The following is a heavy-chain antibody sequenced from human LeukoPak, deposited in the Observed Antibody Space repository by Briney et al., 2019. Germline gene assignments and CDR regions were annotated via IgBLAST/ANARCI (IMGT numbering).Heavy chain of an antibody. CDR2: IYYSGST. CDR1: GGSISSSSYY. J-gene: IGHJ5*02. D-gene: IGHD2-15*01. Sequence: SETLSLTCTVSGGSISSSSYYWGWIRQPPGKGLEWIGSIYYSGSTYYNPSLKSRVTISVDTSKNQFSLKLSSVAAADTAVYYCARDGVASPWGQGTLVTVSS. V-gene: IGHV4-39*07. CDR3: ARDGVASP.